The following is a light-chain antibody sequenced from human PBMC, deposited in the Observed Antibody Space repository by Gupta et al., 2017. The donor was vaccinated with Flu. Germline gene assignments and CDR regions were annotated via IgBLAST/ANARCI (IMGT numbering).Light chain of an antibody. CDR3: QQRSNWRPTWT. Sequence: EIVLTQSPATLSLSPGERATLSCRASQSVSSYLAWYQQKPGQAPRLLIYDASNRATGIPARFSGSGSGTDFTLTISSLEPEDFAVYYCQQRSNWRPTWTFGQGTKMEIK. V-gene: IGKV3-11*01. CDR1: QSVSSY. CDR2: DAS. J-gene: IGKJ1*01.